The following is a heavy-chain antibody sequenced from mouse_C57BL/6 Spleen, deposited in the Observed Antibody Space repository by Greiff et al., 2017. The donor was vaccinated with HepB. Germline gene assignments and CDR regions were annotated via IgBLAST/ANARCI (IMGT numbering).Heavy chain of an antibody. CDR3: ARWGDGYRYYFDY. V-gene: IGHV1-55*01. D-gene: IGHD2-3*01. CDR2: IYPGSGST. J-gene: IGHJ2*01. Sequence: QVQLQQSGAELVKPGASVKMSCKASGYTFTSYWITWVKQRPGQGLEWIGDIYPGSGSTNYNEKFKSKATLTVDTSSSTAYMQLSSLTSEDSAVYYCARWGDGYRYYFDYWGQGTTLTVSS. CDR1: GYTFTSYW.